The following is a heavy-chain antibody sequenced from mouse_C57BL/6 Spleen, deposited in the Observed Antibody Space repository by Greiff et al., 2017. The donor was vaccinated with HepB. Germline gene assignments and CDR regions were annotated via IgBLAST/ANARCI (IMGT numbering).Heavy chain of an antibody. CDR2: INPNNGGT. CDR1: GYTFTDYN. D-gene: IGHD1-1*01. CDR3: ARWEDYSYAMDY. Sequence: EVKLQQSGPELVKPGASVKIPCKASGYTFTDYNMDWVKQSHGKSLEWIGDINPNNGGTIYNQKFKGKATLTVDKSSSTAYMELRSLTSEDTAVYYCARWEDYSYAMDYWGQGTSVTVSS. J-gene: IGHJ4*01. V-gene: IGHV1-18*01.